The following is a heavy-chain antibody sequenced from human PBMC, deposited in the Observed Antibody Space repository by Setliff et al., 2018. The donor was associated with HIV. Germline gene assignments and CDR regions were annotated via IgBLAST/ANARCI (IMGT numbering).Heavy chain of an antibody. CDR3: ARGKTWLRFLDY. CDR1: GYTFNNYG. CDR2: INTHSGYT. Sequence: ASVKVSCKASGYTFNNYGISWVRQAPGQGLEWMGWINTHSGYTNYAQNVQGRVTVTMDTSTSTAYLELRSLKSDDTAVYYCARGKTWLRFLDYWGQGTLVTVSS. J-gene: IGHJ4*02. D-gene: IGHD5-12*01. V-gene: IGHV1-18*01.